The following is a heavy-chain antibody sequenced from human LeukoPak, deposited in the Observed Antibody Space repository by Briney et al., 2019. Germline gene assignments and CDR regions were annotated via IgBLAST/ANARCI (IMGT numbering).Heavy chain of an antibody. V-gene: IGHV4-59*01. D-gene: IGHD1-26*01. Sequence: GSLRLSCAASGFTFSSYAMSWIRQPPGKGLEWIAFIYYSGTTNYNPSLKSRVTISLDTSKNQFSLKLISVTAADTAVYYCARGGWGSFDYWGQGTLVTVSS. CDR1: GFTFSSYA. J-gene: IGHJ4*02. CDR3: ARGGWGSFDY. CDR2: IYYSGTT.